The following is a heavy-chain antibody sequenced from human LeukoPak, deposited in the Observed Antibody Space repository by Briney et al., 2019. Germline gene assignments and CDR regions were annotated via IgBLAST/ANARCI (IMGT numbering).Heavy chain of an antibody. J-gene: IGHJ6*02. CDR2: IYYSGST. Sequence: SETLSLTCTVSGGPISSYYWSWIRQPPGKGLEWIGYIYYSGSTNYNPSLKSRVTISVDTSKNQFSLKLSSVSAADTAVYYCARDSDRYSPDYYYGMDVWGQGTTVTVSS. V-gene: IGHV4-59*01. CDR3: ARDSDRYSPDYYYGMDV. D-gene: IGHD1-1*01. CDR1: GGPISSYY.